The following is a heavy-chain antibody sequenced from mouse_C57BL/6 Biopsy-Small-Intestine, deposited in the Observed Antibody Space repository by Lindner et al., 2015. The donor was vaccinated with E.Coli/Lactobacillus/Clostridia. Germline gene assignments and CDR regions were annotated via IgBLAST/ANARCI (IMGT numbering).Heavy chain of an antibody. D-gene: IGHD4-1*01. Sequence: ESWGGLVKPGGSLKLSCAASGFTFSDYGMHWVRQAPEKGLEWVAYISGGSSSVQHADAVKGRFTISRDNAKSTLFLQMTSLRSEDTAMYYCASNWDGFAYWGQGTLVTVSA. CDR3: ASNWDGFAY. J-gene: IGHJ3*01. CDR1: GFTFSDYG. CDR2: ISGGSSSV. V-gene: IGHV5-17*01.